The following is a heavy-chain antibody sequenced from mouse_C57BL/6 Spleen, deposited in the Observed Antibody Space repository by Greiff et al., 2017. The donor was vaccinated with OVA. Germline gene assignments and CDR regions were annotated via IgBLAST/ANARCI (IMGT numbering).Heavy chain of an antibody. CDR2: INPSTGGT. V-gene: IGHV1-42*01. J-gene: IGHJ2*01. Sequence: EVHLVESGPELVKPGASVKISCKASGYSFTGYYMNWVKQSPEKSLEWIGEINPSTGGTTYNQKFKAKATLTVDKSSSTAYMQLKSLTSEDSAVYYCALTTVVADYFDYWGQGTTLTVSS. D-gene: IGHD1-1*01. CDR1: GYSFTGYY. CDR3: ALTTVVADYFDY.